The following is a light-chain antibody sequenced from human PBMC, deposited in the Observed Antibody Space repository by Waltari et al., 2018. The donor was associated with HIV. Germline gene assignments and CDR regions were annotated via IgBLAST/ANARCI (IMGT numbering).Light chain of an antibody. CDR3: SSYTTSSTWV. J-gene: IGLJ3*02. CDR1: SSDIGGYKY. V-gene: IGLV2-14*01. Sequence: QSALTQPASVSGSTGQSITISCTGTSSDIGGYKYVSWYQQQPGKAPKLMISEVSNRPSGVSNRFSGSKSGNTASLTISGLQAEDEADYYCSSYTTSSTWVFGGGTKLTVL. CDR2: EVS.